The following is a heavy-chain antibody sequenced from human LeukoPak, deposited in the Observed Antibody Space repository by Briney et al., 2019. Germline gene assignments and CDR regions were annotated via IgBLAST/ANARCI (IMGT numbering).Heavy chain of an antibody. J-gene: IGHJ5*02. Sequence: GGSLRLSCAASGFTFSSYAMSWVRQAPGKGLEWVSAISGGGGSTYYADSVKGRFTISRDNSKNTLYLQMNSLRAEDTAVYYCARVRDYVWGSYRYMGGYNWFDPWGQGTLVTVSS. CDR1: GFTFSSYA. D-gene: IGHD3-16*02. V-gene: IGHV3-23*01. CDR2: ISGGGGST. CDR3: ARVRDYVWGSYRYMGGYNWFDP.